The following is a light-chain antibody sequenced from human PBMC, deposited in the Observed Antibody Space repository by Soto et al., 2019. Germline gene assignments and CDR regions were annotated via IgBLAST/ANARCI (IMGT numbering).Light chain of an antibody. CDR3: QQLNTYPA. V-gene: IGKV1-9*01. CDR2: GAS. CDR1: QGIGSY. Sequence: DFPLTQSPSFLYASVGDRVTITCRASQGIGSYLGWYQQAPGKAPKLLIYGASTLQSGVPSRFSGSGSGTEFTLTISSLQPEDFATYYCQQLNTYPAFGGGTKVEI. J-gene: IGKJ4*01.